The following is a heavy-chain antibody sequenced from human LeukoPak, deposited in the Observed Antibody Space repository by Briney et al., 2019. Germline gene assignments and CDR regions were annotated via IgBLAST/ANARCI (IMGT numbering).Heavy chain of an antibody. CDR3: ARDRGYSGLDY. D-gene: IGHD1-26*01. Sequence: GGSLRLSCAASGFTFSSYAMSWVRQAPGKGLEWVSSISSSSSYIYYADSVKGRFTISRDNAKNSLYLQMNSLRAEDTAVYYCARDRGYSGLDYWGQGTLVTVSS. V-gene: IGHV3-21*01. CDR2: ISSSSSYI. CDR1: GFTFSSYA. J-gene: IGHJ4*02.